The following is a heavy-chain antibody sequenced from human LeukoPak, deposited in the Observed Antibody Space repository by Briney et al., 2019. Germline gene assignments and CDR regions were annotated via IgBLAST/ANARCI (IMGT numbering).Heavy chain of an antibody. J-gene: IGHJ4*02. CDR1: DGSISSPSHY. V-gene: IGHV4-39*07. D-gene: IGHD3-22*01. Sequence: SETLSLTCTVSDGSISSPSHYWGWIRQSPGKGLEWIGSVYFSGSTFYNPSLTSRLTISVDKSKNQFSLELRSLTAADTAVYFCARAPVYDSGPYYLSHFDSWGQGTLVTASS. CDR3: ARAPVYDSGPYYLSHFDS. CDR2: VYFSGST.